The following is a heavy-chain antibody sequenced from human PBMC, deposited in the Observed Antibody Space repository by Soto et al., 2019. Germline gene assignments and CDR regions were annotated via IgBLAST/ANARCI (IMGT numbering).Heavy chain of an antibody. J-gene: IGHJ5*02. CDR3: ARAPPGYSSSWYPYRNWFDP. CDR2: ISAYNGNT. D-gene: IGHD6-13*01. CDR1: GYTFTSYG. Sequence: ASVKVSCKASGYTFTSYGISWVRQAPGQGLEWMGWISAYNGNTNYAQKLQGRVTMTTDTSTSTAYMELRSLRSDDTAVYYCARAPPGYSSSWYPYRNWFDPWGQGTLVTVSS. V-gene: IGHV1-18*01.